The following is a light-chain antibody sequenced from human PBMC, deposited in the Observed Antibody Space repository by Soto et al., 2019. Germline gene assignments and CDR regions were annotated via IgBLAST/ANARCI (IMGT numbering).Light chain of an antibody. Sequence: DIQMTHSPSTLSASVVYRVTITFRASQSISNRLGWYQQKPGKAPKVLIYDASSLESGVPSRFSGSGSGTEFILTISSLQPDDFASYCCQHYGGMWTFGQGTKVDIK. V-gene: IGKV1-5*01. CDR1: QSISNR. CDR2: DAS. CDR3: QHYGGMWT. J-gene: IGKJ1*01.